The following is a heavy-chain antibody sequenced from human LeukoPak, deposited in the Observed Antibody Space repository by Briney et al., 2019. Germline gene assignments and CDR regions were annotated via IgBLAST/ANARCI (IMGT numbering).Heavy chain of an antibody. Sequence: PSETVSLTCTVSGGSLSSRNSYWGWIRQPPGKGLEWNGSIYYGGSTDYNPSLKSRVTISVDTSKNEFSLKLSSVTAADTAVYYCARLKLGYSSSQPFDYWGQGILVTVSS. CDR3: ARLKLGYSSSQPFDY. CDR2: IYYGGST. V-gene: IGHV4-39*01. CDR1: GGSLSSRNSY. D-gene: IGHD6-13*01. J-gene: IGHJ4*02.